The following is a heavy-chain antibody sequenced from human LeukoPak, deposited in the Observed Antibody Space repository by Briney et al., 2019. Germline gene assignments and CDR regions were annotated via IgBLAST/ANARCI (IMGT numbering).Heavy chain of an antibody. CDR1: GYTFTSYA. V-gene: IGHV1-3*01. CDR2: INAGNGNT. CDR3: ARDIWFGESTDDY. J-gene: IGHJ4*02. D-gene: IGHD3-10*01. Sequence: ASVKASCKASGYTFTSYAMHWVRQAPGQRLEWMGWINAGNGNTKYSQRFQGRVTITRDTSASTAYMELGSLRSEDTAVYYCARDIWFGESTDDYWGQGTLVTVSS.